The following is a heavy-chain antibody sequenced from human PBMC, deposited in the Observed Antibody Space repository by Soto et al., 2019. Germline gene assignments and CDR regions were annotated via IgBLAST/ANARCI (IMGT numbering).Heavy chain of an antibody. CDR2: LYYSGNT. V-gene: IGHV4-39*01. D-gene: IGHD2-15*01. CDR1: GGSISSFNYF. CDR3: TRSGGSTFNWFDP. J-gene: IGHJ5*02. Sequence: QLQLQESGPGLVKPSETLSLTCTVSGGSISSFNYFWGWIRQPPGKGLEWIGSLYYSGNTYYNPSLQSRVTIAVDTSKKQCPPTLRSVTAADTAVYYCTRSGGSTFNWFDPWGQGTLVTVPP.